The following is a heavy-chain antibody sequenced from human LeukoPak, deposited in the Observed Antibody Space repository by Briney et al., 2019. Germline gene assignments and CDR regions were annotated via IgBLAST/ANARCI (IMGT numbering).Heavy chain of an antibody. J-gene: IGHJ6*03. Sequence: ASVKVSCKAFGYTFTGYSLHRVRQAPGQGLEWMGWINPNTGGTNYAQKFQGRVTMTRDTSISTAYMELSRLRSDDTAVYYCARGAGSGTYSYYYYYYYMDVWGKGTTVTVSS. CDR1: GYTFTGYS. CDR3: ARGAGSGTYSYYYYYYYMDV. D-gene: IGHD3-10*01. CDR2: INPNTGGT. V-gene: IGHV1-2*02.